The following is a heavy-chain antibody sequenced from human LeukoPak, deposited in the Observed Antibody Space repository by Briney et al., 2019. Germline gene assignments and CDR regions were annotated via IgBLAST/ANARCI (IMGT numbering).Heavy chain of an antibody. D-gene: IGHD3-22*01. CDR3: ARASDYDTTGPPNY. J-gene: IGHJ4*02. Sequence: ASVKVSCKASGYTFTSYYMHWVRQAPGQGLEWMGIMNPTGGSTSYAENLQGRVTMTRDTSTSTVYMELNSLRSEDTAVYYCARASDYDTTGPPNYWGQGTLVTDSS. CDR2: MNPTGGST. CDR1: GYTFTSYY. V-gene: IGHV1-46*04.